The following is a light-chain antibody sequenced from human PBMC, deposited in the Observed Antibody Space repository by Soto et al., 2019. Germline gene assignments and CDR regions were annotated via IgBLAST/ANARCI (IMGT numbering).Light chain of an antibody. V-gene: IGKV2-24*01. CDR2: KAS. Sequence: VVMTQTPLSSPVTLGQPASISCKSSQSLLHSDGNTYLNWLHQRPGQPPRLLIYKASNRFSGVPDRFSGRGAGTDFTLKISRVEAEDVGIYYCMQATHYQPYTFGQGTKLEIK. CDR3: MQATHYQPYT. CDR1: QSLLHSDGNTY. J-gene: IGKJ2*01.